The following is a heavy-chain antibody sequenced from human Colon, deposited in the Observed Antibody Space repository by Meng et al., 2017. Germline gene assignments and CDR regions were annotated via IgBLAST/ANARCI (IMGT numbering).Heavy chain of an antibody. V-gene: IGHV6-1*01. CDR1: GDSVSSNSAA. CDR2: TYYRSKWYN. J-gene: IGHJ4*02. D-gene: IGHD2-15*01. CDR3: ARASPSPQSPKSCSGGSCYRHFDY. Sequence: SETLSLTCAISGDSVSSNSAAWNWIRQSPSRGLEWLGRTYYRSKWYNDYAVSVKSRITINPDTSKNQFSLQLNSVTPEDTAVYYCARASPSPQSPKSCSGGSCYRHFDYWGQGTLVTVSS.